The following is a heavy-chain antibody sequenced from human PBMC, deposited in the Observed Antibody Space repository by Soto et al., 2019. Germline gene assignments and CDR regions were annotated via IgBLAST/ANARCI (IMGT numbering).Heavy chain of an antibody. J-gene: IGHJ4*02. V-gene: IGHV3-23*01. Sequence: EVQLLESGGGLVQPGGSLRLSCAASGITISNYPMSWVRQAPGKGLDWVSGISGSGDRTYYADSAKGRFTISKDISRNSLSLQLDSRGVEDTAVYFCVKDDGGYPSTASHWGQGTLVTVSS. CDR3: VKDDGGYPSTASH. CDR1: GITISNYP. D-gene: IGHD3-22*01. CDR2: ISGSGDRT.